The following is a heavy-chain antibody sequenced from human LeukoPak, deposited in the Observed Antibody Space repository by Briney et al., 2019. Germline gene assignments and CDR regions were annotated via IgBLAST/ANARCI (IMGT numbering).Heavy chain of an antibody. CDR1: GFTVSSNY. CDR2: IYSGGRT. J-gene: IGHJ4*02. CDR3: AKAEWGYDPFDY. Sequence: GGSLRLSCAASGFTVSSNYMSWVRQAPGKGLEWVSVIYSGGRTYYADSVKGRFTISRDNSKNTLYLQMNSLRAEDTAVYYCAKAEWGYDPFDYWGQGTLVTVSS. V-gene: IGHV3-53*05. D-gene: IGHD5-12*01.